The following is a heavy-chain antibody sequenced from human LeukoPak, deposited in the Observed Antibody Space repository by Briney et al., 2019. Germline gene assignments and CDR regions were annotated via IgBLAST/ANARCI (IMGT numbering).Heavy chain of an antibody. D-gene: IGHD5-18*01. CDR2: IDYRGST. J-gene: IGHJ3*02. Sequence: SETLSLTCTVSGGSISTYYWSWVRQPPGKGLEWIAYIDYRGSTTYNPSLRSRVTISVDASRNQFSLRLTSVTAADTAVYYCARSRSGYSYDHAAFEIWGQGTMVTVSS. CDR3: ARSRSGYSYDHAAFEI. V-gene: IGHV4-59*01. CDR1: GGSISTYY.